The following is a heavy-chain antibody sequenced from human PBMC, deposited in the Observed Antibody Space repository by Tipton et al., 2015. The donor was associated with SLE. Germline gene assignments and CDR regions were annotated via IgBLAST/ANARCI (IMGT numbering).Heavy chain of an antibody. Sequence: RSLRLSCVVSGFNFNEHAMHWVRQAPGKGLEWVSGINFNSDKRVYADSVKGRFTVSRDNAKNSLYLEVDSLRPEDTAIYFCAKSRTAAVTTSFDSWGQGTLVTASS. D-gene: IGHD6-13*01. CDR2: INFNSDKR. V-gene: IGHV3-9*01. J-gene: IGHJ4*02. CDR3: AKSRTAAVTTSFDS. CDR1: GFNFNEHA.